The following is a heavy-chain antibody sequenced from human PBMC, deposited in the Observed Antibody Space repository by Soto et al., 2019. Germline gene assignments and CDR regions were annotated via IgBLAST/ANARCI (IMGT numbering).Heavy chain of an antibody. J-gene: IGHJ4*02. Sequence: SVKVSCKASGGTFSSYRFNWVRQARGQGLEWLGGIVPIYRTADYAQKFQGRVTITADESTRTVYMELSSLKSQDTALYYCARDSGAKLSSSWGQGTLVTVSS. D-gene: IGHD6-13*01. V-gene: IGHV1-69*13. CDR3: ARDSGAKLSSS. CDR1: GGTFSSYR. CDR2: IVPIYRTA.